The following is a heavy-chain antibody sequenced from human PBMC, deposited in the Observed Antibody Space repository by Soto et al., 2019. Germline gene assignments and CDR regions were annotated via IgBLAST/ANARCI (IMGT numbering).Heavy chain of an antibody. J-gene: IGHJ4*02. Sequence: SVKVSCKASGGTFSSYRFNWVRQARGQGLEWLGGIVPIYRTADYAQKFQGRVTITADESTRTVYMELSSLKSQDTALYYCARDSGAKLSSSWGQGTLVTVSS. D-gene: IGHD6-13*01. V-gene: IGHV1-69*13. CDR3: ARDSGAKLSSS. CDR1: GGTFSSYR. CDR2: IVPIYRTA.